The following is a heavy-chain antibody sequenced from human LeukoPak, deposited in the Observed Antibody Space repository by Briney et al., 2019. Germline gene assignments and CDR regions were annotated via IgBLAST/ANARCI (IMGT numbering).Heavy chain of an antibody. Sequence: GGSLRLSCVASGFSFSNSWMAWVRQAPGKGLEWVGNINYDGRQKYYADSVKVRFTISRDNAKNSLYLDMNSLRADDTAVYFCASSHDSSGNDWGQGAMVTVSS. J-gene: IGHJ4*02. V-gene: IGHV3-7*01. D-gene: IGHD3-22*01. CDR2: INYDGRQK. CDR3: ASSHDSSGND. CDR1: GFSFSNSW.